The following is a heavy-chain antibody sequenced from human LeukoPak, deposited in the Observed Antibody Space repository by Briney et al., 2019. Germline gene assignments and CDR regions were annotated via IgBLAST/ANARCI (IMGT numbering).Heavy chain of an antibody. Sequence: ASVKVSCKASGGTFSSYAISWVRQAPGQGLEWMGGIIPIFGTANYAQKFQGRVTITADKSTSTAYMELSSLRSEDTAVYYCAVSGSYFSAFDYWGQGTLVTVSS. D-gene: IGHD1-26*01. CDR1: GGTFSSYA. CDR2: IIPIFGTA. J-gene: IGHJ4*02. CDR3: AVSGSYFSAFDY. V-gene: IGHV1-69*06.